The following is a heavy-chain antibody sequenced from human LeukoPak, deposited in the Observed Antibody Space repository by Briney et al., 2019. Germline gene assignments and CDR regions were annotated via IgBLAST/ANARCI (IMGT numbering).Heavy chain of an antibody. CDR2: ISGSGGST. CDR1: GFTFSSYA. J-gene: IGHJ4*02. D-gene: IGHD6-19*01. CDR3: AKVHMYSGWNYCFDY. V-gene: IGHV3-23*01. Sequence: GGSLRLSCAASGFTFSSYAMSWVRQAPGKGLEWVSAISGSGGSTYYADSVKGRFTISRDNSKNTLYLQMNSLRAEDTAVYYCAKVHMYSGWNYCFDYWGQGTLVTVSS.